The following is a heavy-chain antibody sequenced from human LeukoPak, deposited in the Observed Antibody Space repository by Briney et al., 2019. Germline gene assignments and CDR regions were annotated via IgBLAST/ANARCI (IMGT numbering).Heavy chain of an antibody. CDR1: GFTFSSYS. V-gene: IGHV3-21*01. D-gene: IGHD5-12*01. J-gene: IGHJ4*02. CDR3: ASGRATMLTFDY. Sequence: GGSLRLSCAASGFTFSSYSMNWVRQAPGKGLEWVSSISSSSSYIYYADSVKGRFTISRDNAKNSLYLQMNSLRAEDTAVYYCASGRATMLTFDYWGQGTLVTVSS. CDR2: ISSSSSYI.